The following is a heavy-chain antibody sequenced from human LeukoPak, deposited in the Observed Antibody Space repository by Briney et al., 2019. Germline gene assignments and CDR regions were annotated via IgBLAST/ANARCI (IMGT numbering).Heavy chain of an antibody. V-gene: IGHV4-31*11. CDR3: AREAYGAGTY. CDR1: GGSFSGYY. CDR2: IYYSGST. J-gene: IGHJ4*02. Sequence: PSETLSLTCAVYGGSFSGYYWSWIRQHPGKGLEWIGYIYYSGSTYYNPSLKSRVTISVDTSKNQFSLKLSSVTAADTAVYYCAREAYGAGTYWGQGTLVTVSS. D-gene: IGHD4-17*01.